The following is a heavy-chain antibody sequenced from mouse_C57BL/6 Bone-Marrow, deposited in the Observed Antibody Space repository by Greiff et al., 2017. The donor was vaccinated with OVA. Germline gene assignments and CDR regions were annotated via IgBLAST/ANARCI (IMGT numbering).Heavy chain of an antibody. CDR3: ASRWLLLAWFAY. J-gene: IGHJ3*01. Sequence: VQLQQSGPELVKPGASVKISCKASGYSFTGYYMNWVKQSPEKSLEWIGEINPSTGGTTYNQKFKAKATLTVDKSSSTAYMQLKGLTSEDSAVYYCASRWLLLAWFAYWGQGTLVTVSA. CDR2: INPSTGGT. CDR1: GYSFTGYY. V-gene: IGHV1-42*01. D-gene: IGHD2-3*01.